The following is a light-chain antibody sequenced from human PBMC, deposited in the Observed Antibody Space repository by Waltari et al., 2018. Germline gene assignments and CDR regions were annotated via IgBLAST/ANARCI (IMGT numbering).Light chain of an antibody. V-gene: IGKV4-1*01. CDR3: QQYYSTPFT. J-gene: IGKJ3*01. CDR1: PRILYSSHNDKNF. CDR2: WAS. Sequence: DIVMTQSPDSLAVSLGERATMNCKSSPRILYSSHNDKNFLAWYQHKPGQSPRLLIYWASTRESGVPDRFSGSGSGTDFTLTISSLQAEDVAVYYCQQYYSTPFTFGPGTKVDVK.